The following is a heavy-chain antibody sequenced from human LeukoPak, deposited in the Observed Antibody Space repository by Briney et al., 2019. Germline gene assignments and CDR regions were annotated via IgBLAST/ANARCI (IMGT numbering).Heavy chain of an antibody. CDR3: ARGGPNIVDGAARLSWFDP. CDR2: MNPNSGNT. Sequence: ASVKVSCKASGYTFTSYGISWVRQATGQGLEWMGWMNPNSGNTGYAQKFQGRVTITRNTSISTAYMELSSLRSEDTAVYYCARGGPNIVDGAARLSWFDPWGQGTLVTVSS. CDR1: GYTFTSYG. J-gene: IGHJ5*02. D-gene: IGHD2/OR15-2a*01. V-gene: IGHV1-8*03.